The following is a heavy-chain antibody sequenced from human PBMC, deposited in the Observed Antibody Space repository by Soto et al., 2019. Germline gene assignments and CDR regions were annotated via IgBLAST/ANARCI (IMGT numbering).Heavy chain of an antibody. Sequence: QVQLVESGGSVVQPGRSLRLSCAASGFTFTRYVMHWVRQAPGKGLEWVAVISYDGSNKYYADSVKGRFTISRDNSKNTLYLQMHSLRAEDTAVYFCAKDLLGGRPVYWGQGTLVTVSS. CDR1: GFTFTRYV. J-gene: IGHJ4*02. V-gene: IGHV3-30*18. CDR2: ISYDGSNK. D-gene: IGHD1-26*01. CDR3: AKDLLGGRPVY.